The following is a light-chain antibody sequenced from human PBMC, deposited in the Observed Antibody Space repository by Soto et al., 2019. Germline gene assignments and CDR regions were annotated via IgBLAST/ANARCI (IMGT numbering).Light chain of an antibody. CDR1: SSDVGGYNS. CDR2: DVS. Sequence: QSVLTQPASVSGSPGQSITISCTGTSSDVGGYNSVCWYQQHPGKAPKLMIYDVSNRPSGVSNRFSGSKSGNTASLTISGLKAEDEADYYCSSFTSSTTYVFGTGTKLTVL. V-gene: IGLV2-14*01. J-gene: IGLJ1*01. CDR3: SSFTSSTTYV.